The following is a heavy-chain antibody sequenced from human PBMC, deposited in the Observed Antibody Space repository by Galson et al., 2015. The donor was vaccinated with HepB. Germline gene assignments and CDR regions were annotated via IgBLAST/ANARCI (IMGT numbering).Heavy chain of an antibody. D-gene: IGHD6-13*01. Sequence: LSLTCTVSGGSISSYYWSWIRQPPGKGLEWIGYIYYSGSTNYNPSLKSRVTISVDTSKNQFSLKLSSVTAADTAVYYCARLLQQQLAYDAFDIWGQGTMVTVSS. CDR2: IYYSGST. CDR3: ARLLQQQLAYDAFDI. V-gene: IGHV4-59*01. CDR1: GGSISSYY. J-gene: IGHJ3*02.